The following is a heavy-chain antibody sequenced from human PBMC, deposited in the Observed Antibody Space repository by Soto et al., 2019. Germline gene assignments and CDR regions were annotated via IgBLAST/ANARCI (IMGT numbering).Heavy chain of an antibody. CDR2: IGGSGNTI. CDR3: AKDRDNSGYDPALDY. D-gene: IGHD5-12*01. Sequence: GGSLRLSCTASGITFSSYAMSWVRQAPGKGLERVSDIGGSGNTIYYADSVKGRFIISRDNSKNMVYLQMNSLRAEDTAVYYCAKDRDNSGYDPALDYWGQGTLVPVYS. V-gene: IGHV3-23*01. CDR1: GITFSSYA. J-gene: IGHJ4*02.